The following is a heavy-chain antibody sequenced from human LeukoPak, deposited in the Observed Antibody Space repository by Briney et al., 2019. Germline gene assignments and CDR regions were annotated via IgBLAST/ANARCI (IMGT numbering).Heavy chain of an antibody. CDR2: IYYSGST. Sequence: PSETLSLTCTVSGGSISSYYWSWIRQPPGKGLEWIGYIYYSGSTNYNPSLKSRVTISVDTSKNQFSLKLSSVTAADTAVYYCARVTRPQWFDPWGQGTLVTVSS. J-gene: IGHJ5*02. CDR1: GGSISSYY. V-gene: IGHV4-59*13. CDR3: ARVTRPQWFDP. D-gene: IGHD6-6*01.